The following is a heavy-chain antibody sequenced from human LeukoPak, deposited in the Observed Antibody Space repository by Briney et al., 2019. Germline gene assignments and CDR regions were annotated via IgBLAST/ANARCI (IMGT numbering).Heavy chain of an antibody. D-gene: IGHD2-21*01. CDR3: AKSNGCGLVDI. CDR2: INHSGST. CDR1: GGSFSGYY. Sequence: PSETLSLTCAVYGGSFSGYYWSWIRQPPGKGLEWIGEINHSGSTNYNPSLKSRVTISVDTSKSQFSLKLSSVTAADTAVYYCAKSNGCGLVDIWGQGTMVTVSS. V-gene: IGHV4-34*01. J-gene: IGHJ3*02.